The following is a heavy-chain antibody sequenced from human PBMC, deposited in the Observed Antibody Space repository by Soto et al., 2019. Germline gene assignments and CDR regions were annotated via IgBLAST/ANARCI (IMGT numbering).Heavy chain of an antibody. Sequence: EVQLVESGGGLVKPGGSLRLSCAASGFTFSNAWMNWVRQAPGKGLEWVGRIKSKTDRGTTDHAAPVKGRFTISRDHSKNTQYLQMNSLKTEDTAEYYCTTHPSLGEYRTPPKAYYYYGMDVWGQGTTVTVSS. J-gene: IGHJ6*02. D-gene: IGHD2-2*01. V-gene: IGHV3-15*07. CDR1: GFTFSNAW. CDR3: TTHPSLGEYRTPPKAYYYYGMDV. CDR2: IKSKTDRGTT.